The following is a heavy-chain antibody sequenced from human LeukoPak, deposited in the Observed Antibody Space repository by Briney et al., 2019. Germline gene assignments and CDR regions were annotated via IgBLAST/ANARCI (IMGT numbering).Heavy chain of an antibody. CDR1: GFTFSSYA. CDR3: AKLDYYDTH. V-gene: IGHV3-23*01. CDR2: ITGSSAST. D-gene: IGHD3-22*01. J-gene: IGHJ4*02. Sequence: GGSLRLSCAASGFTFSSYAMSWVRQAPGKGLEWVSSITGSSASTYYADSVKGRFTISRDNSKNTLYLQMNSLRAEDTAVYFCAKLDYYDTHWGQGALVTVSS.